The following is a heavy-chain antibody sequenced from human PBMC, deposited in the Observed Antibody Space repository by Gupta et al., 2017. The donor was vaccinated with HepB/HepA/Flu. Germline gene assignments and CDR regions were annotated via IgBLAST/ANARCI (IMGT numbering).Heavy chain of an antibody. CDR1: GFTLRHYS. V-gene: IGHV3-48*02. CDR3: ARGLLRWGYFFDY. D-gene: IGHD4-23*01. CDR2: INSGSTTI. J-gene: IGHJ4*02. Sequence: EVQLVESGGGLVQPGGSLRLSCAASGFTLRHYSMSWVRQAPGKGLEWISYINSGSTTIYYADSVKGRFTISRDSAENSLYLQMNSLKDEDTAVYYCARGLLRWGYFFDYWGQGALVTVSS.